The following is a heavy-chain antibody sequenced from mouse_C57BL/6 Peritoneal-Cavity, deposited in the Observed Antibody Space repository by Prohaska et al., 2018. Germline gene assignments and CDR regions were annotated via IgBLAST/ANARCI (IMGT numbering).Heavy chain of an antibody. V-gene: IGHV1-64*01. D-gene: IGHD1-1*01. J-gene: IGHJ1*03. CDR2: IHPNSGST. Sequence: QVQLQQPGAELVKPGASVKLSCKASGYTFTSYWMHWVKQWPGQGLEWIGMIHPNSGSTNYNEKFKSKATLTVDKSSSTAYMQLSSLTSEDSAVYYCARRHTTGWYFDVWGTGTTVTVSS. CDR3: ARRHTTGWYFDV. CDR1: GYTFTSYW.